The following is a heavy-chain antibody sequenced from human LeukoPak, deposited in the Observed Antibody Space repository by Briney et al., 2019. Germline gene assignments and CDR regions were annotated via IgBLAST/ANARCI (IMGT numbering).Heavy chain of an antibody. V-gene: IGHV4-59*01. CDR2: IYHTGST. Sequence: SETLSLTCTVSGGSINNYYWSWIRHPPGKGLEWIGYIYHTGSTSYNPSLKSRVIMSVETSQNQFSLKVRSVTAADTAVYYCAREDSGYDYSPFYYWGQGILVTVSS. D-gene: IGHD5-12*01. CDR1: GGSINNYY. CDR3: AREDSGYDYSPFYY. J-gene: IGHJ4*02.